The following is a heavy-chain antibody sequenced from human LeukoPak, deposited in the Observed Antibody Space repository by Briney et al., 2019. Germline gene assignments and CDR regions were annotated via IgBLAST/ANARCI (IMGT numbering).Heavy chain of an antibody. CDR3: ARGGRLRFLEWPIRGWYGMDV. CDR1: GGSFSGYY. D-gene: IGHD3-3*01. V-gene: IGHV4-34*01. J-gene: IGHJ6*02. Sequence: SETLSLTCAVYGGSFSGYYWSWIRQPPGKGLEWIGEINHGGSTNYNPSLKSRVTISVDTSKNQFSLKLSSVTAADTAVYYCARGGRLRFLEWPIRGWYGMDVWGQGTTVTVSS. CDR2: INHGGST.